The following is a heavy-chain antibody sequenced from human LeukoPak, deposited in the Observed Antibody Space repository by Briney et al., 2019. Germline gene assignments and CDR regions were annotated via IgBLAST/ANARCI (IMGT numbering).Heavy chain of an antibody. CDR3: AGRITMVRGVVGMDV. CDR2: IYYSGST. D-gene: IGHD3-10*01. CDR1: GVSISSDDYY. Sequence: PSQTLSLTCTVSGVSISSDDYYWSWIRQPPGKGLEWIGYIYYSGSTYYNPSLKSRVTISVDTSKNQFSLKLSSVTAADTAVYYCAGRITMVRGVVGMDVWGQGTTVTVSS. V-gene: IGHV4-30-4*01. J-gene: IGHJ6*02.